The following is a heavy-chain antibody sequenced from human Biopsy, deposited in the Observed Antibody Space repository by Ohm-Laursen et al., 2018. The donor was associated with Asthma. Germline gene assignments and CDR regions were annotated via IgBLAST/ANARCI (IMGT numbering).Heavy chain of an antibody. Sequence: SSVKISCKASGGTYSSNSINWVRQAPGQGLEWMGGLIPVLGTPDHAQMFEGRVTITADESTSTAYMELSSLSSEDTAVYYCARGYSGSDRIVYYYSGLEVWGQGTTVTVSS. V-gene: IGHV1-69*01. CDR2: LIPVLGTP. CDR3: ARGYSGSDRIVYYYSGLEV. D-gene: IGHD5-12*01. CDR1: GGTYSSNS. J-gene: IGHJ6*02.